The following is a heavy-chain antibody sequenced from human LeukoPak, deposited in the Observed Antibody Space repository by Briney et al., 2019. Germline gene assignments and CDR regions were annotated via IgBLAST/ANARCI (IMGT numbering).Heavy chain of an antibody. CDR1: GFTVSGYA. CDR2: IDGS. V-gene: IGHV3-23*01. J-gene: IGHJ4*02. Sequence: AGGSLRLSCAASGFTVSGYAMSWVRQAPGKGLEWVSGIDGSAEFVKGRFTISRDKSKNTLYLQMNSLRAEDTAVYYCAKGYDFWSGYYDHWGQGTLVTVSS. D-gene: IGHD3-3*01. CDR3: AKGYDFWSGYYDH.